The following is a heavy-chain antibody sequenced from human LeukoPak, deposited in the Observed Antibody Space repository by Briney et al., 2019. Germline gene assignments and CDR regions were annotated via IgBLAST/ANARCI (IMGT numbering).Heavy chain of an antibody. CDR3: ARRSGIAVAGAFDY. CDR1: GFTFSNYA. CDR2: ISGSGDST. D-gene: IGHD6-19*01. J-gene: IGHJ4*02. V-gene: IGHV3-23*01. Sequence: GGSLRLSCAASGFTFSNYAMRWVRQAPGKGLEWVSGISGSGDSTYYADSVKGRITISRDNSKNTLYLQMNSLRAEGTAVYYCARRSGIAVAGAFDYWGQGTLVTVSS.